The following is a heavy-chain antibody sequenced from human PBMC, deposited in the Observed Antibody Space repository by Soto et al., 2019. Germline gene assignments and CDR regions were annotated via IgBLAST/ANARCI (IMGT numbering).Heavy chain of an antibody. J-gene: IGHJ5*02. CDR1: GYTFTSYG. V-gene: IGHV1-18*01. CDR2: ISAYNGNT. D-gene: IGHD2-15*01. Sequence: GASVKVSCKASGYTFTSYGISWVRQAPGQGLEWMGWISAYNGNTNYAQKLQGRVTMTTDTSTSTAYMELRSLRSDDTAVYYCARGGCSGGSCFYGWFDPWGQGTLVTVSS. CDR3: ARGGCSGGSCFYGWFDP.